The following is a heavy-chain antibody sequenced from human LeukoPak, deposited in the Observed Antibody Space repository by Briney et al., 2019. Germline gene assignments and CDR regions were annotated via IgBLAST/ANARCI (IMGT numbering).Heavy chain of an antibody. CDR1: GLTFSSYS. V-gene: IGHV3-21*01. J-gene: IGHJ5*02. Sequence: NPGGSLRLSCAASGLTFSSYSMNWVRQAPGKGLEWVSSISSSSSYIYYADSVKGRFTISRDNAKNSLYLQMNGLRAEDTAVYYCARGGTVTLNWFDPWGQGTLVTVSS. CDR3: ARGGTVTLNWFDP. D-gene: IGHD4-17*01. CDR2: ISSSSSYI.